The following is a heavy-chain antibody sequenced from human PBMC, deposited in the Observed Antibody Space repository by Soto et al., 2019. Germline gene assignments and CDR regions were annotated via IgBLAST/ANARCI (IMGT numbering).Heavy chain of an antibody. CDR1: GXTFNTAW. Sequence: LRLSFAASGXTFNTAWLTWVRQAPGKGLEWVGRIKGKPDGGATDYAAPVEGRFTISRDDSQNTVFLQMNSLKTDDTAVYYCTAGSPFNYWGPGTLVTVSS. CDR3: TAGSPFNY. J-gene: IGHJ4*02. CDR2: IKGKPDGGAT. V-gene: IGHV3-15*01.